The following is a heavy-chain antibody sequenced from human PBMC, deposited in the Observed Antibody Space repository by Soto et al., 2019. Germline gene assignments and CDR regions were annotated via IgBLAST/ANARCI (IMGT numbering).Heavy chain of an antibody. J-gene: IGHJ4*02. D-gene: IGHD3-3*01. CDR2: IIPLFDSA. V-gene: IGHV1-69*06. Sequence: SVKVSCKSSGDTFSNYAISWVRQAPGQGLEWMGGIIPLFDSASYAQRSHDRVTITADKFTSTAYMELRSLTSEDTAVYYCAASTFQSGVSGYFHLGFWRQGTLVTVSS. CDR3: AASTFQSGVSGYFHLGF. CDR1: GDTFSNYA.